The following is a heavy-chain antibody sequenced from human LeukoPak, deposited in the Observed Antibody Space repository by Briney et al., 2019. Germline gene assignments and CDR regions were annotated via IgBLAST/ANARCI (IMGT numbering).Heavy chain of an antibody. Sequence: SETLSLTCADYGGSFSGSNWSWIRQPPGKGLEWIGETNHSGRTNYNLSPKRRVTISVATSKNRFSLKLRCAAAADTAVSYFAGDNRYCSGGSCSQFDYWGQGTLVTVSS. CDR1: GGSFSGSN. CDR3: AGDNRYCSGGSCSQFDY. V-gene: IGHV4-34*01. D-gene: IGHD2-15*01. J-gene: IGHJ4*02. CDR2: TNHSGRT.